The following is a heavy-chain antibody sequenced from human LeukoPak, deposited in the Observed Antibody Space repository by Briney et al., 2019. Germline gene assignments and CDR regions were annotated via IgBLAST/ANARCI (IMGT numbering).Heavy chain of an antibody. J-gene: IGHJ4*02. CDR2: IYYSGNT. CDR3: ARGRDGYNFLNRGEYYYFDY. Sequence: SETLSLTCTVSGGSISSTNYYWGWIRQPPGKGLEWIASIYYSGNTYYNPSLKSRVTISVDTSKNQFSLKLNSVTAADTAVYYCARGRDGYNFLNRGEYYYFDYWGQGTLVTVSS. D-gene: IGHD5-24*01. V-gene: IGHV4-39*07. CDR1: GGSISSTNYY.